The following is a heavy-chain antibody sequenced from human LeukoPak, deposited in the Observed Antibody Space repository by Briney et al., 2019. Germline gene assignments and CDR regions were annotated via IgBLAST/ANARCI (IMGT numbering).Heavy chain of an antibody. D-gene: IGHD3-22*01. CDR2: ISYDGSNK. J-gene: IGHJ4*02. CDR1: GFTFNTYG. V-gene: IGHV3-30*03. CDR3: ARDLSGYYVPFDY. Sequence: PGGSLSLSCAASGFTFNTYGMHWVRQAPGKGLEWVAVISYDGSNKYYADSVKGRFTISRDNSKNTLYLQMNSLRAEDTAVYYCARDLSGYYVPFDYWGQGTLVTVSS.